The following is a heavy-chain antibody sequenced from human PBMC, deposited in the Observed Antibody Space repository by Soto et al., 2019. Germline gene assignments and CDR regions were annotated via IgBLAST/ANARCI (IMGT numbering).Heavy chain of an antibody. CDR3: AKPYSGSPPKNFDY. Sequence: PGGSLRLSCVASGFSFSIYGMYWVRQAPGKGLEWVAAISYDGSNKYYVDSVRGRFTISRDNSKNTVYLQMNSLRAEDTAAYYCAKPYSGSPPKNFDYWGQGTLVTVSS. D-gene: IGHD1-26*01. CDR2: ISYDGSNK. V-gene: IGHV3-30*18. CDR1: GFSFSIYG. J-gene: IGHJ4*01.